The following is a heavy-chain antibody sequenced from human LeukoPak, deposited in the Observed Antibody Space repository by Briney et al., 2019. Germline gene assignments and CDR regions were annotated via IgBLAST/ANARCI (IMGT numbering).Heavy chain of an antibody. CDR1: GFTLGNYW. J-gene: IGHJ4*02. CDR2: IVRDGSGK. CDR3: ARGAPRDCSPSSCSLFDH. V-gene: IGHV3-7*01. D-gene: IGHD2-15*01. Sequence: PGGSLRLSCAASGFTLGNYWMSWVRQAPGQGLEWVANIVRDGSGKYYVDSEKGRFTISRDNAKNSLYLQMNSLRAEDTAVYYCARGAPRDCSPSSCSLFDHWGRGTQVTVSS.